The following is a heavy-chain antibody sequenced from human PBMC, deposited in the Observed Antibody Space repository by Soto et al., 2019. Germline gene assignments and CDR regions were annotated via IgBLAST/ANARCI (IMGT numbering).Heavy chain of an antibody. J-gene: IGHJ5*02. CDR1: GFTFSSFG. Sequence: QVQLVESGGGVVQPGRSLRLSCAASGFTFSSFGMHWVRQAPGKGLEWVAVIWYDGSKNLYADSVKGRFTISRDDSSNTLFLHMSSLRLEDTAMYYCGRDSPDDYRDNGWVDPWGQGTLVTVSS. D-gene: IGHD4-17*01. CDR2: IWYDGSKN. V-gene: IGHV3-33*01. CDR3: GRDSPDDYRDNGWVDP.